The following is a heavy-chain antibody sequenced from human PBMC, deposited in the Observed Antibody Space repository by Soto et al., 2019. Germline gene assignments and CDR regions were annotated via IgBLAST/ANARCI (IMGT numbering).Heavy chain of an antibody. Sequence: EVQLLESGGGLVQPGGSLRLSCAASGFTFSSYAMSWVRQAPGKGLEWVSAISGSGGSTYYADSVKGRFTISGDNSKNTLYLQMNSLRAEDTAVYYCAKDRGSGYVSYYIDYWGQGTLVTVSS. D-gene: IGHD5-12*01. CDR3: AKDRGSGYVSYYIDY. J-gene: IGHJ4*02. CDR2: ISGSGGST. CDR1: GFTFSSYA. V-gene: IGHV3-23*01.